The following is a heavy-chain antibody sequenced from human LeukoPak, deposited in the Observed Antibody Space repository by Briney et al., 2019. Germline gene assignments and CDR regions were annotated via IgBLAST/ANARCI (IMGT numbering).Heavy chain of an antibody. Sequence: ASVKVSCKASGYTFTSYAMHWVRQAPGQGLEWMGIINPSGGSTSYAQKFQGRVTMTRDMSPSTVYMELSRLRAEETAVYYSARDGRYYDILTTNYYCYYMDVWGKGTTVTVSS. CDR2: INPSGGST. V-gene: IGHV1-46*01. CDR3: ARDGRYYDILTTNYYCYYMDV. CDR1: GYTFTSYA. J-gene: IGHJ6*03. D-gene: IGHD3-9*01.